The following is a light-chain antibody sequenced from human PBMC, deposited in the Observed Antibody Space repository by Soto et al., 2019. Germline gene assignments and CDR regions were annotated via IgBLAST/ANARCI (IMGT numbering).Light chain of an antibody. J-gene: IGKJ1*01. CDR2: GAS. V-gene: IGKV3-20*01. Sequence: IVVTQSPGTLSLSAGERATLSCRASQRVSSTYLAWYQQKPGQAPRLVIHGASSRATGIPDRFSGSGSGTDFTLTISRLEPEDFAVYYCQQYGSSPRTFGQGTKVDIK. CDR1: QRVSSTY. CDR3: QQYGSSPRT.